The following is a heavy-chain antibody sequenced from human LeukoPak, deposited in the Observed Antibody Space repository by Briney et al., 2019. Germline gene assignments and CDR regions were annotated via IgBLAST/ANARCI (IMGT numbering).Heavy chain of an antibody. D-gene: IGHD3-16*01. CDR2: ISYDGSNK. Sequence: GGSPRLSCVASGFTFSNYGMHWVRQAPGKGLEWLAVISYDGSNKYYADSVKGRFTISRDNSKNTLYLQMNSLRAEDTAVYYCTKGVLGGTQSVSAGLDSWGQGTLVTVSS. J-gene: IGHJ4*02. CDR1: GFTFSNYG. V-gene: IGHV3-30*18. CDR3: TKGVLGGTQSVSAGLDS.